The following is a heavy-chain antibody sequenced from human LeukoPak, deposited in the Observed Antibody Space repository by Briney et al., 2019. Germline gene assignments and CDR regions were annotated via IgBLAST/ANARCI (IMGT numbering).Heavy chain of an antibody. Sequence: SETLSLTCTVSGGSISSYYWSWIRQPPGEGLEWIGYIYYSGSTTYNPSLKSRVTISVDTSKNQSALKLSSVTAADTAVYYCAREDGDPAFDYWGQGTLVTVAS. J-gene: IGHJ4*02. CDR1: GGSISSYY. D-gene: IGHD4-17*01. CDR2: IYYSGST. CDR3: AREDGDPAFDY. V-gene: IGHV4-59*01.